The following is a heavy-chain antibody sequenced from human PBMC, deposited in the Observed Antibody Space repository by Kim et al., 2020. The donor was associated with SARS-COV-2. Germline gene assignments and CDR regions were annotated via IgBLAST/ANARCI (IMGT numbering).Heavy chain of an antibody. J-gene: IGHJ4*02. D-gene: IGHD5-18*01. V-gene: IGHV3-30*02. Sequence: DSVKGRFTISRDNSKNPLYLQMNSLRAEDTAVYYCAKDPTRGYSYGQVDYWGQGTLVTVSS. CDR3: AKDPTRGYSYGQVDY.